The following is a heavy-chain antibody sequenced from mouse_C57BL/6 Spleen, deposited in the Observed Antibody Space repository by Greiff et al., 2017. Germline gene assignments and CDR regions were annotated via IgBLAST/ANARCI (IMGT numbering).Heavy chain of an antibody. CDR1: GYSFTDYN. Sequence: VQLQQSGPELVKPGASVKISCKASGYSFTDYNMHWVKQSTGKSLEWIGDINPNYGTTSYNQKFKGKATLTVDQSSSTAYMQLNSLTSEDSAVYYCARACGTRAPFDYWGQGTTLTVSA. D-gene: IGHD3-3*01. CDR2: INPNYGTT. J-gene: IGHJ2*01. CDR3: ARACGTRAPFDY. V-gene: IGHV1-39*01.